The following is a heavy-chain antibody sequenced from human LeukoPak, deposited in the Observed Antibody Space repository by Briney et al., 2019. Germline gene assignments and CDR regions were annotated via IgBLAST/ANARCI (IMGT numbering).Heavy chain of an antibody. CDR3: ARARSGAGSGYLTGWFDP. Sequence: GGSLRLSCAASGFTFSSYAMHWVRQAPGQRLEWMGWINAGNGNTKYSQEFQGRVTITRDTSASTAYMELSSLRSEDMAVYYCARARSGAGSGYLTGWFDPWGQGTLVTVSS. CDR1: GFTFSSYA. D-gene: IGHD3-3*01. CDR2: INAGNGNT. V-gene: IGHV1-3*03. J-gene: IGHJ5*02.